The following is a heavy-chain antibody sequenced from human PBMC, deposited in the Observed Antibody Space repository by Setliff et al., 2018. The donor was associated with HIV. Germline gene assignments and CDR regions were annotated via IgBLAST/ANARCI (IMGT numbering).Heavy chain of an antibody. Sequence: SETLSLTCSVSGGPINSGHYYWSWIRDQPGKGLEWIGYIYYTGSTYFNPSLKSRVTLSIDTSKNQFSLKLSSVTAADTAVYYCARDRYAGEIDYWGQGTLVTVSS. V-gene: IGHV4-31*02. J-gene: IGHJ4*02. CDR3: ARDRYAGEIDY. D-gene: IGHD3-10*01. CDR2: IYYTGST. CDR1: GGPINSGHYY.